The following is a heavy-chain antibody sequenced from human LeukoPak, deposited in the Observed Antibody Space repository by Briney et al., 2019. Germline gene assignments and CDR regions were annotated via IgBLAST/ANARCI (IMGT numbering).Heavy chain of an antibody. D-gene: IGHD5-18*01. V-gene: IGHV4-59*01. CDR1: GGSLSRYY. CDR2: IHYSGSI. J-gene: IGHJ4*02. Sequence: SETLSLTCTVSGGSLSRYYWSWVRQPPGKGLEWIGYIHYSGSIKYNPSLKSRVTISLGTSKNQFSLRLSSVTAADTAVYYCARSVDIAMVTFDYWGQGTLVTVSS. CDR3: ARSVDIAMVTFDY.